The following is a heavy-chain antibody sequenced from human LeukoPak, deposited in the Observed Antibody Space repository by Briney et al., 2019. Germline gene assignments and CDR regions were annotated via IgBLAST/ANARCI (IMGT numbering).Heavy chain of an antibody. D-gene: IGHD3-10*01. CDR3: ARDEADYGSGSYSNYYYYYMDV. CDR2: ISAYNGNT. J-gene: IGHJ6*03. Sequence: ASVKVSCKASGYTFTSYDINWVRQAPGQGLEWMGWISAYNGNTNYAQKLQGRVTMTTDTSTSTAYMELRSLRSDDTAVYYCARDEADYGSGSYSNYYYYYMDVWGKGTTVTVSS. V-gene: IGHV1-18*01. CDR1: GYTFTSYD.